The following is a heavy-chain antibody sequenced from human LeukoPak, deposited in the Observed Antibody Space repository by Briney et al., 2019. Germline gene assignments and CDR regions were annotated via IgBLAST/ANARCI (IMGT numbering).Heavy chain of an antibody. CDR1: GFTVSSNY. J-gene: IGHJ3*02. V-gene: IGHV3-53*01. CDR3: ATNGPLLITIFGVVNYAFDI. D-gene: IGHD3-3*01. Sequence: TGGSLRLSCAASGFTVSSNYMSWVRQAPGKGLEWVSVIYSGGSTYYADSVKGRFTISRDNSKNTLYLQMNSLRAEDTAVYYCATNGPLLITIFGVVNYAFDIWGQGTMVTVSS. CDR2: IYSGGST.